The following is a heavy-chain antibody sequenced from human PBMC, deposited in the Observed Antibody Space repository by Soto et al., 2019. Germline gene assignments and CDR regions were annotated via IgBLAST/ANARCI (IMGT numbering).Heavy chain of an antibody. CDR2: IYYSGST. CDR1: GGSISSYY. V-gene: IGHV4-59*01. J-gene: IGHJ6*02. Sequence: RSLTCTVSGGSISSYYWSWIRQPPGKGLEWIGYIYYSGSTNYNPSLKSRVTISVDTSKNQFSLKLSSVTAADTAVYYCARDGGYCSSASCFPYYYYYGVDVWGQGTTVTVS. D-gene: IGHD2-2*01. CDR3: ARDGGYCSSASCFPYYYYYGVDV.